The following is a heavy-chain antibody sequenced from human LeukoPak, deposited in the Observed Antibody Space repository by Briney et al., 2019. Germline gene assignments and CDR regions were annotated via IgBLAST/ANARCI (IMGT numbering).Heavy chain of an antibody. D-gene: IGHD3-22*01. J-gene: IGHJ4*02. CDR3: ARVGVDSSGYYPYFDY. V-gene: IGHV4-34*01. Sequence: SETLSLTCAVYGGSFSGYYWSWIRQPPGKGLEWIGEINHSGSTNYNPSLKSRVTISVDRSKNQFSLKLSSVTAADTAVYYCARVGVDSSGYYPYFDYWGQGTLVTVSS. CDR1: GGSFSGYY. CDR2: INHSGST.